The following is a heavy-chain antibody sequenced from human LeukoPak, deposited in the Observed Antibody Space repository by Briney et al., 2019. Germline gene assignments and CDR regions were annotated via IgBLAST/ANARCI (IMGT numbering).Heavy chain of an antibody. J-gene: IGHJ4*02. V-gene: IGHV1-18*04. CDR2: ISAYNGNT. D-gene: IGHD3-10*01. Sequence: ASVKVSCKASGYTITNYYVHWVRQAPGQGLEWMGWISAYNGNTNYAQKLQGRVTMTTDTSTSTAYMELRSLRSDDTAVYYCARAGGYSYYGSGSYYYFDYWGQGTLVTVSS. CDR3: ARAGGYSYYGSGSYYYFDY. CDR1: GYTITNYY.